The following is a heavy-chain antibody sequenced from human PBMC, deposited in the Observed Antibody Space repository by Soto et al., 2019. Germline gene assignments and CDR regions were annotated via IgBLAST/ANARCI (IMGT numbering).Heavy chain of an antibody. Sequence: ASVKVSSKASRYAFTSYGLSWVQQAPGQGLEWMGWISAYNGNTNYAQKLQGRVTMTTDTSTSTAYMELSSLRSEDTAVYYFARAAVVRDVVVNWFDSWGQGTLVTVSS. V-gene: IGHV1-18*01. CDR3: ARAAVVRDVVVNWFDS. CDR1: RYAFTSYG. CDR2: ISAYNGNT. J-gene: IGHJ5*01. D-gene: IGHD3-10*01.